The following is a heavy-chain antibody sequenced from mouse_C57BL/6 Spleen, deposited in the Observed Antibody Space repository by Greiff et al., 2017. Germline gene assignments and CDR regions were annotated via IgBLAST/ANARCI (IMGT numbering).Heavy chain of an antibody. CDR1: GYTFTSYG. V-gene: IGHV1-81*01. CDR3: ARSPTVVATRFDY. J-gene: IGHJ2*01. CDR2: IYPRSGNT. D-gene: IGHD1-1*01. Sequence: QVHVKQSGAELARPGASVKLSCKASGYTFTSYGISWVKQRTGQGLEWIGEIYPRSGNTYYNEKFKGKATLTADKSSSTAYMELRSLTSEDSAVYFCARSPTVVATRFDYWGQGTTLTVSS.